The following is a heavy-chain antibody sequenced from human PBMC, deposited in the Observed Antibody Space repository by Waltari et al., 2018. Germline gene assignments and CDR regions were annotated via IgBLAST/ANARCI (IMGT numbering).Heavy chain of an antibody. CDR2: ISGSGGST. J-gene: IGHJ3*02. Sequence: EVQLLESGGGLVQPGGSLRLSCAASGFTFSSSALSWVRQAPGKGLEWVSAISGSGGSTYYADSVKGRFTISRDNSKNTLYLQMNSLKTEDTAVYYCTTEADAFDIWGQGTMVTVSS. V-gene: IGHV3-23*01. CDR3: TTEADAFDI. CDR1: GFTFSSSA.